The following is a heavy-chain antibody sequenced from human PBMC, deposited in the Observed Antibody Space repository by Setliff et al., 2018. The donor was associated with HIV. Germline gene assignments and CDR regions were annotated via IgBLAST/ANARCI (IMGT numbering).Heavy chain of an antibody. CDR2: ISGSGDIT. Sequence: GESLTISCAASGFSFRSYAVSWVRQAPGKGLEWVSVISGSGDITYYRGSVKGRFTVSRDNSNNTVYLQMNSLRAEDTAMYYCAKTQTVITVYGPFDSWGQGTPVTVSS. CDR3: AKTQTVITVYGPFDS. V-gene: IGHV3-23*01. D-gene: IGHD4-4*01. J-gene: IGHJ4*02. CDR1: GFSFRSYA.